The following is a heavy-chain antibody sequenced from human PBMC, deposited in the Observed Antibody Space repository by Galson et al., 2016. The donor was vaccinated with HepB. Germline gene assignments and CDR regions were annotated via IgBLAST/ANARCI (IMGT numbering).Heavy chain of an antibody. CDR1: GYTFTNYD. CDR3: AGDAHGDYEDAFDT. J-gene: IGHJ3*02. V-gene: IGHV1-18*01. CDR2: ISVNNGNT. D-gene: IGHD4-17*01. Sequence: SVKVSCKASGYTFTNYDINWVRQGPGQGLEWMGWISVNNGNTTYAKNLQGRITMTTDTSTSTAYLELRSLRSDDTAVYYCAGDAHGDYEDAFDTWGQGTMVTVSS.